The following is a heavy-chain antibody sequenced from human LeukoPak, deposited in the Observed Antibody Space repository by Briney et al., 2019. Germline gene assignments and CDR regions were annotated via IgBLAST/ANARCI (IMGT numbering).Heavy chain of an antibody. J-gene: IGHJ3*02. CDR3: ATGDGSSTTVDAFDI. V-gene: IGHV4-59*01. CDR1: GGSISSYY. Sequence: SETLSLTCTVLGGSISSYYWSWIRQPPGKELEWIGYIYYSGSTNYNPSLKSRVTISVDTSKNQFSLKLSSVTAADTAVYYCATGDGSSTTVDAFDIWGQGTMVTVSS. CDR2: IYYSGST. D-gene: IGHD2-2*01.